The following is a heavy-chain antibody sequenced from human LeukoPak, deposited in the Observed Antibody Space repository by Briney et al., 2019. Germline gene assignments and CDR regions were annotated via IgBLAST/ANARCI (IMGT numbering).Heavy chain of an antibody. V-gene: IGHV3-13*01. D-gene: IGHD3-10*01. J-gene: IGHJ5*02. CDR3: ARGGHEPWFGFQFDP. CDR1: GFTFSTYD. CDR2: IGPAGDT. Sequence: GGSLRLSCAASGFTFSTYDMHWVRQTTGKGLEWVSGIGPAGDTYYLGSVKGRFTISRENAKNSLYLKMNSLRAGDTAVYYCARGGHEPWFGFQFDPRGQGTLVTVSS.